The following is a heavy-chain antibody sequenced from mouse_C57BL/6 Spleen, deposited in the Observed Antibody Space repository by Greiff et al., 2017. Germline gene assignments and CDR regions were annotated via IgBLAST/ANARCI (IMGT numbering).Heavy chain of an antibody. CDR2: IYPGSGST. V-gene: IGHV1-55*01. CDR1: GSTFTSYW. CDR3: ARTDYSNYGWFAY. J-gene: IGHJ3*01. D-gene: IGHD2-5*01. Sequence: QVQLQQPGAELVKPGASVKMSCKASGSTFTSYWITWVKQRPGQGLEWIGDIYPGSGSTNYNEKFKSKATLTVDTSSSTAYMQLSSLTSEDSAVYYCARTDYSNYGWFAYWGQGTLVTVSA.